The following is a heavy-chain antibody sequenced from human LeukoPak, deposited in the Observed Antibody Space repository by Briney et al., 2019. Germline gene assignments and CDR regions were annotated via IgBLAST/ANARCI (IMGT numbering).Heavy chain of an antibody. Sequence: ASVKVSCKASGYTFTGYYMHWVRQAPGQGLEWMGWINPNSGGTNYAQKFQGRVTMTRDTSISTAYMELSRLRSDDTAVYHCARARRPAASPARIAAQNWFDPWGQGTLVTASS. CDR2: INPNSGGT. V-gene: IGHV1-2*02. D-gene: IGHD6-6*01. CDR1: GYTFTGYY. J-gene: IGHJ5*02. CDR3: ARARRPAASPARIAAQNWFDP.